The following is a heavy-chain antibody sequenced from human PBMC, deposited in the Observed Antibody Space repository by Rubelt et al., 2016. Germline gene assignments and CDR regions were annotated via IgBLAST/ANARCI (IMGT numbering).Heavy chain of an antibody. CDR3: ARGDRASDY. J-gene: IGHJ4*02. V-gene: IGHV4-39*07. CDR1: GGSISSSSYY. Sequence: QLQLQESGPGLVKPSETLSLTCTVSGGSISSSSYYWGWIRQPPGKGLEWIGEINHSGSTNYNPSHKSRVTISVDPAKNQFSLKLGSVTAADTAGYYCARGDRASDYWGQGTLVTVSS. CDR2: INHSGST.